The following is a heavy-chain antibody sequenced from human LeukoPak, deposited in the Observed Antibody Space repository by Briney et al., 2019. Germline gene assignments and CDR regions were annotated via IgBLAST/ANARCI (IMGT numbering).Heavy chain of an antibody. CDR2: IIPIFGTA. J-gene: IGHJ5*02. D-gene: IGHD1-26*01. CDR1: GGTFSSYA. Sequence: ASVKVSCKASGGTFSSYAISWVRQAPGQGLEWMGGIIPIFGTANYAQKFQGRVTITTDESTSTAYMELSSLRSEDTAVYYCATDPLVGATTLGQGTLVTVSS. CDR3: ATDPLVGATT. V-gene: IGHV1-69*05.